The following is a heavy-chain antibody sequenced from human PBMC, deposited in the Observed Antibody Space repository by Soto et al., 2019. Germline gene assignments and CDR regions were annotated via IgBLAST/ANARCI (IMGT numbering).Heavy chain of an antibody. D-gene: IGHD3-3*01. CDR2: ISSSSST. V-gene: IGHV3-48*02. Sequence: EVQLVESGGGLVQPGGSLRLSCVASGFTFSTYSMNWVRQAPGKGLEWISYISSSSSTNYADSVKGRFTISRDNAKNSLYLQMNSLRDEDTAVYYCARTIWSGYFQADYWGQGTLVTVSS. CDR1: GFTFSTYS. J-gene: IGHJ4*02. CDR3: ARTIWSGYFQADY.